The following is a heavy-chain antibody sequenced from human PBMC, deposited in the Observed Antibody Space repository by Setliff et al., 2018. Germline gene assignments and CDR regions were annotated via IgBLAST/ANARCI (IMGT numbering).Heavy chain of an antibody. CDR2: IYYSGST. CDR3: ARRKYNFWSGFNWFDP. J-gene: IGHJ5*02. V-gene: IGHV4-39*07. Sequence: PSETLSLTCAVSGYSISSSSYYWGWIRQPPGKGLEWIGSIYYSGSTYYNPSLKSRVTISVDTSKNQFSLKLSSVTAADTAVYYCARRKYNFWSGFNWFDPWGQGTLVTVSS. CDR1: GYSISSSSYY. D-gene: IGHD3-3*01.